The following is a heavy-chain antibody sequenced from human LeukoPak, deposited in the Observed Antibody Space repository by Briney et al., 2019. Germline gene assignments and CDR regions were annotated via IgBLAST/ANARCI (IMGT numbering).Heavy chain of an antibody. V-gene: IGHV3-23*01. CDR3: AKGTDRTSGSYF. J-gene: IGHJ4*02. CDR2: ISANGAGT. CDR1: GFTFSSYA. D-gene: IGHD1-26*01. Sequence: ESLRLSCAASGFTFSSYAMNWVRQAPGKGLEWVSAISANGAGTYYADSVKGRFTLSRDNSKNTLYLQMNSLRAEDTAVYYCAKGTDRTSGSYFWGQGTLVTVSS.